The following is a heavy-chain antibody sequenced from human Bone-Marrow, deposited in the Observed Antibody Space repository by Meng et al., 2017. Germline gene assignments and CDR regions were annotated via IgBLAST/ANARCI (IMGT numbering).Heavy chain of an antibody. CDR2: IYDSGST. CDR3: ARDGGISVF. CDR1: GGSISSSSYY. Sequence: SETLSLTCTVSGGSISSSSYYWGWIRQPPGKGLEWIGSIYDSGSTYYNPSLKSRVTISVDTSKNQFSLRLSSVTAADTAVYYCARDGGISVFWGQRTLVTVSS. D-gene: IGHD2-21*01. V-gene: IGHV4-39*07. J-gene: IGHJ4*02.